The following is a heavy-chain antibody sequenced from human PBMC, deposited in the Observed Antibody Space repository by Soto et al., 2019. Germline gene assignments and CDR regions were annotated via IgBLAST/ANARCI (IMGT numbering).Heavy chain of an antibody. CDR1: GYTFTSYG. Sequence: ASVKVSCKASGYTFTSYGISWGRQAPGQGLEWMGWISAYNGNTNYAQKLQGRVTMTTDTSTSTAFMELRSLRSDDTAVYYCAREFLVAAAGTYAFDIWGQGTMVTVSS. V-gene: IGHV1-18*01. D-gene: IGHD6-13*01. CDR3: AREFLVAAAGTYAFDI. CDR2: ISAYNGNT. J-gene: IGHJ3*02.